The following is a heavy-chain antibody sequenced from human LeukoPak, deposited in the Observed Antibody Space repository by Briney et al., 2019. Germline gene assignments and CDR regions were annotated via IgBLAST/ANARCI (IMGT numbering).Heavy chain of an antibody. V-gene: IGHV3-9*03. D-gene: IGHD1-26*01. CDR2: ISRNSDST. J-gene: IGHJ4*02. CDR1: GFPFDDKA. Sequence: TGGSLRLSCAASGFPFDDKAMHWVRQAPGKGLEWVAGISRNSDSTGYADSVKGRFTISRDNAKNSLYLQMNSLRAEDMALYYCVKDIGSGSYRYGGYFDYWGQGTLVTVPS. CDR3: VKDIGSGSYRYGGYFDY.